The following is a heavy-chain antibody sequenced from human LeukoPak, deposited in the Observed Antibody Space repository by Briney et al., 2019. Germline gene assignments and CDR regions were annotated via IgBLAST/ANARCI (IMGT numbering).Heavy chain of an antibody. Sequence: GGSLRLSCAASGFTFSSYNINWVRQAPGKGLEWVSYISGSSSTIYYADSVKGRFTISRDNSKNTLYLQMNSLRAEDTAVYYCAKDPLTYYYGSGSYSDIWGQGTMVTVSS. CDR1: GFTFSSYN. D-gene: IGHD3-10*01. CDR2: ISGSSSTI. CDR3: AKDPLTYYYGSGSYSDI. J-gene: IGHJ3*02. V-gene: IGHV3-48*01.